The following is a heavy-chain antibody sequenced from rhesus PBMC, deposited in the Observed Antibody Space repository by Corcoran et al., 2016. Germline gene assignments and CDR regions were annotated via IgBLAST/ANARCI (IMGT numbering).Heavy chain of an antibody. J-gene: IGHJ5-2*02. D-gene: IGHD1-1*01. V-gene: IGHV4S2*01. CDR2: IYGSGGST. CDR3: AASLSGTRGHSLDV. Sequence: QVQLQESGPGLVKPSETLPLTCAVSGASISSNYWSWIRQAPGKGLEWIGRIYGSGGSTDCNPSRKSRVTIAIATSKNQVSLKLSSVTAADTAVYYCAASLSGTRGHSLDVWGRGVLVTVSS. CDR1: GASISSNY.